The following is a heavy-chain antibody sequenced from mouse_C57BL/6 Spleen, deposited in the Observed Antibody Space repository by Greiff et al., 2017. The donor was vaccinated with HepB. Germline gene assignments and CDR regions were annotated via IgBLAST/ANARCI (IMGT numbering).Heavy chain of an antibody. CDR1: GYTFTDYE. CDR3: TRGGTYYGSSYDY. V-gene: IGHV1-15*01. D-gene: IGHD1-1*01. CDR2: IDPETGGT. Sequence: VQVVESGAELVRPGASVTLSCKASGYTFTDYEMHWVKQTPVHGLEWIGAIDPETGGTAYNQKFKGKAILTADKSSSTAYMELRSLTSEDSAVYYCTRGGTYYGSSYDYWGQGTTLTVSS. J-gene: IGHJ2*01.